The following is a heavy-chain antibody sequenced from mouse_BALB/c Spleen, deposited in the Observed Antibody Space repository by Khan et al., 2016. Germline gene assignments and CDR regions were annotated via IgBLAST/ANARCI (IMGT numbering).Heavy chain of an antibody. V-gene: IGHV9-2-1*01. CDR1: GYTFTDYS. Sequence: QIQLVQSGPELKKPGETVKISCKASGYTFTDYSMHWVKQAPGKGLKWMGWINTETGEPTCAVDFKGRFAFSWDTSASTAYLQINTIENEDTATCFCATSYYDYECAMDYWGQGTSVTVSS. CDR3: ATSYYDYECAMDY. D-gene: IGHD2-4*01. J-gene: IGHJ4*01. CDR2: INTETGEP.